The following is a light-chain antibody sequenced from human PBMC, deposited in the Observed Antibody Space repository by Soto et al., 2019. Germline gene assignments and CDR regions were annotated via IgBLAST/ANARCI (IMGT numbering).Light chain of an antibody. J-gene: IGKJ1*01. CDR3: QQYGGSPQT. CDR2: GAS. Sequence: EIVLTQSPGTLSLSPGERATLSCRASQSVSNYLAWYQQKPGQAPRLLIYGASIRATGIPDRLSGSGSGTDFTLTISRLEPEDFAVYYCQQYGGSPQTFGQGIKVDIK. V-gene: IGKV3-20*01. CDR1: QSVSNY.